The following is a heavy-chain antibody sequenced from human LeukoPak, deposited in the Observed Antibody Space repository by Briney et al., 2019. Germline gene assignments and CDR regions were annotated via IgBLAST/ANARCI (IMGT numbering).Heavy chain of an antibody. D-gene: IGHD2-2*02. J-gene: IGHJ4*02. V-gene: IGHV4-59*08. CDR2: FYHSGSS. Sequence: SETLSLTCTVSGGSISSYYWSWIRQPPGKGLEWIGYFYHSGSSNYNPSLKSRVTISLDTSKNQFSLEVNSVTAADTAVYYCARCTSTSCYNFDYWGQGTLVTVSS. CDR1: GGSISSYY. CDR3: ARCTSTSCYNFDY.